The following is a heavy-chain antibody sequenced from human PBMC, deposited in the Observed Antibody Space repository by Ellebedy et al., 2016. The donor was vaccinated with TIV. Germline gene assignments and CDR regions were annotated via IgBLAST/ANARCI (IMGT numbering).Heavy chain of an antibody. CDR2: ISAYTGDT. CDR3: ARDSHYYVQYFHH. Sequence: ASVKVSCKASGYTFGSYGISWVRQAPGQGLEWMGWISAYTGDTHSAQKFQGRLTMSTDTSSSTAYMELRSLKSDDAAVYYCARDSHYYVQYFHHWGQGTLVTVSS. CDR1: GYTFGSYG. J-gene: IGHJ1*01. V-gene: IGHV1-18*01. D-gene: IGHD3-10*02.